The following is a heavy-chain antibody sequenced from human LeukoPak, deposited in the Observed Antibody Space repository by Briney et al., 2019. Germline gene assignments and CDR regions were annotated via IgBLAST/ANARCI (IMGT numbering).Heavy chain of an antibody. CDR1: GFTFSRFS. J-gene: IGHJ4*02. CDR3: AGDVLTPPNEYNFGY. D-gene: IGHD3-9*01. V-gene: IGHV3-30-3*01. CDR2: ISSDGNNQ. Sequence: HPGRSLRLSCAASGFTFSRFSLHWVRQAPGKGLEWLAVISSDGNNQYYADSVKGRFIVSRDNSQNTLFLQMNSLRAEDTAEYYCAGDVLTPPNEYNFGYWGQGTLVTVSS.